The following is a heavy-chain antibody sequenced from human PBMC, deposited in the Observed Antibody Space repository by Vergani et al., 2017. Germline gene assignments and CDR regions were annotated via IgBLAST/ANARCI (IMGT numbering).Heavy chain of an antibody. CDR2: ISVHNGNT. Sequence: QVQLVQSGAEVKKPGASVKVSCKASGYTFSNYGITWVRQAPGQGLEWMGWISVHNGNTNYAQKVQGRVTMTTDTATSTAYMGLRSLRSDDTAVYYCARDPGLVGYCTRTSCLFDYWGQGTLVTVSS. D-gene: IGHD2-2*01. V-gene: IGHV1-18*01. CDR1: GYTFSNYG. CDR3: ARDPGLVGYCTRTSCLFDY. J-gene: IGHJ4*02.